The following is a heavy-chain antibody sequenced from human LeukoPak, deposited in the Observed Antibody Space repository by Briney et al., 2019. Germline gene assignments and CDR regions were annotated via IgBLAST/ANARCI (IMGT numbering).Heavy chain of an antibody. CDR3: ARDFDDFWSGYYDY. CDR2: IYSGGST. V-gene: IGHV3-66*02. D-gene: IGHD3-3*01. Sequence: QPGGSLRLSCAASGFTVSSNYMSWVRQAPGKGLEWVSVIYSGGSTYYADSVKGRFTISRDNSKNTLYLQMSSLRAEDTAVYYCARDFDDFWSGYYDYWGQGTLVTVSS. J-gene: IGHJ4*02. CDR1: GFTVSSNY.